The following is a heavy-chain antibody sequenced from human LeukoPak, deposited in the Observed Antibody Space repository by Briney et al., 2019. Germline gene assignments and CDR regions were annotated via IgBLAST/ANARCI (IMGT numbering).Heavy chain of an antibody. CDR2: INPNSGDT. CDR3: ARGYCSSTSCLFDY. CDR1: GYTFTGYH. J-gene: IGHJ4*02. Sequence: ASVKVSCKASGYTFTGYHMHWVRQAPGQGLEWMGRINPNSGDTNYAQKFQGRVAMTRDTSISTAFMELTRLRSDDTAVYYCARGYCSSTSCLFDYWGQGTLVTVSS. D-gene: IGHD2-2*01. V-gene: IGHV1-2*06.